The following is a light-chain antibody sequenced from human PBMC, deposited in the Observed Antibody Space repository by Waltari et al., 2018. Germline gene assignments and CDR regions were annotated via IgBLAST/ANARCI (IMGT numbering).Light chain of an antibody. Sequence: YVLTQPPSVSVAPGKTATLTCGGENIERTSLNWYQQKPGQAPVLVLFYDTDRPSGIPDRFSGSNSGNTATLTISWVEAGDEADYHCQVWDDTTNSGVFGGGTRLTVL. CDR3: QVWDDTTNSGV. V-gene: IGLV3-21*04. CDR2: YDT. J-gene: IGLJ3*02. CDR1: NIERTS.